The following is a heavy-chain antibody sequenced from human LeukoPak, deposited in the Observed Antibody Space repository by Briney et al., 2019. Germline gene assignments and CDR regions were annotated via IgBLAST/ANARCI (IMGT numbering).Heavy chain of an antibody. CDR1: GGSFSGYY. J-gene: IGHJ4*02. CDR2: INHSGST. CDR3: AREVGYCSGGSCYSPSRFDY. Sequence: SETLSLTCAVYGGSFSGYYWSWIRQPPGKGLEWIGEINHSGSTNYNPSLKSRATISVDTSKNQFSLKLSSVTAADTAVYYCAREVGYCSGGSCYSPSRFDYWGQGTLVTVSS. V-gene: IGHV4-34*01. D-gene: IGHD2-15*01.